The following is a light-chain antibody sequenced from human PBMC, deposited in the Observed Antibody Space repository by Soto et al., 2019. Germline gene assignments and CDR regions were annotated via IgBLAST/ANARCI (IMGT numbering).Light chain of an antibody. V-gene: IGKV3-20*01. Sequence: ETVLTQSPGTLSLSPGERVTLSCRASQRVSYLAWYQQKPGQAPRLLIYGASSRATGIPDRFSGSGSGTDFTLTISRLEPEDFAVYYCQLYDSSPPSWTFGQGTTVEVK. CDR3: QLYDSSPPSWT. CDR2: GAS. CDR1: QRVSY. J-gene: IGKJ1*01.